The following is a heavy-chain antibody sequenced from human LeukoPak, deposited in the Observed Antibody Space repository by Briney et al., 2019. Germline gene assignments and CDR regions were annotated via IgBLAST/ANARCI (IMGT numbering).Heavy chain of an antibody. V-gene: IGHV3-30-3*01. J-gene: IGHJ4*02. CDR2: ISYDGSNK. CDR1: GFTFSSYA. Sequence: PGGSLRLSCAASGFTFSSYAMHWVRQAPGKGLEWVAVISYDGSNKYYADSVKGRFTISRDSSKNTLYLQMNSLRAEDTAVYYCAREGAWIFGVVILDYFDYWGQGTLVTVSS. D-gene: IGHD3-3*01. CDR3: AREGAWIFGVVILDYFDY.